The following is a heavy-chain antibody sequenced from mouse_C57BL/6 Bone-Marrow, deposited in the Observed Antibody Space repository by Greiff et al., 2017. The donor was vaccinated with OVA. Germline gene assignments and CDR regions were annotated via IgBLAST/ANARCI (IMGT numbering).Heavy chain of an antibody. CDR3: ARRANFFFDY. V-gene: IGHV1-82*01. Sequence: QVQLQQSGAELVRPGTSVKISCKASGYAFSSSWMNWVKQRPGKGLEWIGRIYPGDGDTNYNGKFKGKATLTADKSSSTAYMQLSSLTSEDSAVYFCARRANFFFDYWGQGTTLTVSS. J-gene: IGHJ2*01. CDR2: IYPGDGDT. D-gene: IGHD3-1*01. CDR1: GYAFSSSW.